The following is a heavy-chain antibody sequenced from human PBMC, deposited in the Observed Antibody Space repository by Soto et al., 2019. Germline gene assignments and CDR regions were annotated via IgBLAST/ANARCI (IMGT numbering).Heavy chain of an antibody. CDR3: AAFAGEQWLVRYHGMDV. Sequence: PXGSLILSCPASGFTFSSYAMSWVRQAPGMGLEWVSAISGSGGSTYYADSVKGRFTISRDNSKNTLYLQMNSLRAEDTAVYYCAAFAGEQWLVRYHGMDVWRQGTTFTVSS. V-gene: IGHV3-23*01. D-gene: IGHD6-19*01. CDR2: ISGSGGST. CDR1: GFTFSSYA. J-gene: IGHJ6*02.